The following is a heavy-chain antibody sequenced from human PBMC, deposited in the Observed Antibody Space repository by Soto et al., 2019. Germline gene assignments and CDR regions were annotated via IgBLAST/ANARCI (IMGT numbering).Heavy chain of an antibody. D-gene: IGHD2-2*02. Sequence: QMQLVQSGAEVKKPGASVRVSCKASGFRFTYYGITWVRQAPGQGLEWMGWISAHNGNTNYAQKLEGRVTMTTDTSTSTAYRELRSLRSDDTAVYYCARSYCSTSTCYSYWLDPWGQGTLSPSPQ. CDR2: ISAHNGNT. J-gene: IGHJ5*02. V-gene: IGHV1-18*04. CDR1: GFRFTYYG. CDR3: ARSYCSTSTCYSYWLDP.